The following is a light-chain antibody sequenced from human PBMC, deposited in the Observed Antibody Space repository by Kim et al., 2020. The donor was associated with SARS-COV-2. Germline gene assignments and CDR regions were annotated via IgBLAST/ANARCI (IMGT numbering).Light chain of an antibody. CDR1: SSDVGDYNY. Sequence: QSALTQPASVSGSPGQSITISCTGTSSDVGDYNYVSWYQQHPGKAPKLMIYDVSKRPSGVSNRFSGSKSGNTASLTISGLQAEDEADYYFSSYTSSSTYVFGTGTKVTVL. CDR2: DVS. CDR3: SSYTSSSTYV. J-gene: IGLJ1*01. V-gene: IGLV2-14*01.